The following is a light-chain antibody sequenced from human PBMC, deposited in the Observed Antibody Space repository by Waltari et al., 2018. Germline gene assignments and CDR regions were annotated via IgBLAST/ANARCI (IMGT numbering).Light chain of an antibody. CDR3: QEYDTLPVT. Sequence: DIQMTQSPSTLSASVGDRITITCRASQSVKNNLAWYQQKVGKAPKVLIHKASRLESGVPSRFSGSGFGTEFTLTISSLQPDDFATYYCQEYDTLPVTFGGGTKVEIK. CDR1: QSVKNN. CDR2: KAS. V-gene: IGKV1-5*03. J-gene: IGKJ4*01.